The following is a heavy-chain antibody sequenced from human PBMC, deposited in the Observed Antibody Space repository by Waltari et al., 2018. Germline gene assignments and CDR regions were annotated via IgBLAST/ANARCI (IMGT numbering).Heavy chain of an antibody. Sequence: QVQLVQSGAEVKKPGASVKVSCKASGYTFTGYYMHWVRQAPGQGLEWMGWINPNSGGTNSAQKFQGRVTMTRDTSISTAYMELSRLRSDDTAVYYCASYPQKMATAFDIWGQGTMVTVSS. CDR3: ASYPQKMATAFDI. J-gene: IGHJ3*02. CDR2: INPNSGGT. D-gene: IGHD2-8*01. V-gene: IGHV1-2*02. CDR1: GYTFTGYY.